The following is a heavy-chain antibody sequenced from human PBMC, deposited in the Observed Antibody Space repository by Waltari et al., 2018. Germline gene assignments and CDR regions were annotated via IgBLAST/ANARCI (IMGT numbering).Heavy chain of an antibody. D-gene: IGHD5-18*01. CDR3: ARARGYSYGVDY. CDR2: IYYSGST. V-gene: IGHV4-31*03. Sequence: QVQLQESGPGLVKPSQTLSLTCTVSGGSTSSGGYYGSWIRQHPGKGLEWIGYIYYSGSTYYNPSLKSRVTISVDTSKNQFSLKLSSVTAADTAVYYCARARGYSYGVDYWGQGTLVTVSS. CDR1: GGSTSSGGYY. J-gene: IGHJ4*02.